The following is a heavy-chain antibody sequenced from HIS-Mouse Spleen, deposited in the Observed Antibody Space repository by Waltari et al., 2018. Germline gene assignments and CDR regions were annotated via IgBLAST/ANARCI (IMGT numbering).Heavy chain of an antibody. J-gene: IGHJ4*02. Sequence: QVQLVQSGAEVKKPGASVKVSCKASGYTFTSYAMHWVRQAPGQGLEWMGRIIPILVIANHAQNFQGRVTITADKSTSTAYMELSSLRSEDTAVYYCARDHSDATVAAISFDYWGQGTLVTVSS. D-gene: IGHD1-26*01. CDR1: GYTFTSYA. V-gene: IGHV1-69*04. CDR2: IIPILVIA. CDR3: ARDHSDATVAAISFDY.